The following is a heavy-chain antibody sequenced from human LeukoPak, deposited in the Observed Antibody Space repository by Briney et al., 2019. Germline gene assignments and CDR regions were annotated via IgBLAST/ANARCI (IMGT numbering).Heavy chain of an antibody. D-gene: IGHD1-7*01. Sequence: GGSLSLSCAASGFTFSNYAMNWVRQPPGKGLEWVSAISSSGVSTYYADSVKGRFTISRDNSKNTLYLQMNSLRAEDTAVYYCAKEQRDWNYGVFDYWGQGTLVTVSS. CDR1: GFTFSNYA. CDR2: ISSSGVST. V-gene: IGHV3-23*01. CDR3: AKEQRDWNYGVFDY. J-gene: IGHJ4*02.